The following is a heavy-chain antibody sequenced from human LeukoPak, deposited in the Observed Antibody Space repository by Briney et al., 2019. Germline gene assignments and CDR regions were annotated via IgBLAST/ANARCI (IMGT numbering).Heavy chain of an antibody. Sequence: GGSLRLSCAASGFTFDDYAMSWVRQAPGKGLEWVSGINWNGGNTGSADSVKGRFTISRDNAKNSLYLQMNSLRAEDTALYYCAATYSGNWEFDYWGQGTLVTVSS. D-gene: IGHD1-26*01. V-gene: IGHV3-20*04. CDR2: INWNGGNT. CDR3: AATYSGNWEFDY. J-gene: IGHJ4*02. CDR1: GFTFDDYA.